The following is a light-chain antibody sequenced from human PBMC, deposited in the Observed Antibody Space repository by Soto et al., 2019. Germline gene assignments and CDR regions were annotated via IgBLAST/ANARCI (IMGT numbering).Light chain of an antibody. V-gene: IGLV3-1*01. J-gene: IGLJ2*01. CDR2: QDN. CDR3: QAWDSSTVV. Sequence: SYELTQPHSVSVSPGQTASITCSGDKLGEKYACWYQQKPGQSPVLVIYQDNKRPSGIPERFSGSNSGNTATLTISGTQAMDDADYYCQAWDSSTVVFGGGTKVAVL. CDR1: KLGEKY.